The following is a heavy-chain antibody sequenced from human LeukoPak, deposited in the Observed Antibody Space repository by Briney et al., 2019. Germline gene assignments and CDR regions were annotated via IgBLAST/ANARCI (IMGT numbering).Heavy chain of an antibody. CDR2: IYHSGST. Sequence: SETLSLTCAVSGYSISSGYYWGWIRQPPGKGLEWIGSIYHSGSTYYNPSLKSRVTISVDTSKNQFSLKLSSVTAADTAVYYCARQYGDYVYFDYWGQGTLDTVSS. CDR3: ARQYGDYVYFDY. D-gene: IGHD4-17*01. J-gene: IGHJ4*02. V-gene: IGHV4-38-2*01. CDR1: GYSISSGYY.